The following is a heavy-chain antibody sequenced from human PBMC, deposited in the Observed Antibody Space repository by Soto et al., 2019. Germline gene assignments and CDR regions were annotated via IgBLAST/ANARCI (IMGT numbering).Heavy chain of an antibody. D-gene: IGHD6-19*01. CDR1: GFTVSRNY. CDR2: IYSGGST. J-gene: IGHJ4*02. Sequence: PGGALRLSCGGSGFTVSRNYKSWGRQAPGKGLEWVSVIYSGGSTYYADSVKGRFTISRDNSKNTLYLQMNSLRAEDTAVYYCARERAVAEYLDYWGQGTLVTVSS. V-gene: IGHV3-66*01. CDR3: ARERAVAEYLDY.